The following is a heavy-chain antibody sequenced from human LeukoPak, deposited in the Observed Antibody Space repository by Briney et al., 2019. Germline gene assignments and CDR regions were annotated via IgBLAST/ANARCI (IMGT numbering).Heavy chain of an antibody. CDR3: ARESGSSRAAGQHWFDP. CDR2: IYYSGST. Sequence: RTSETLSLTCTVSGGSISSYYWSWIRQPPGKGLEWIGYIYYSGSTNYNPSLKSRVTISVDTSKNQFSLKLSSVTAADTAVYYCARESGSSRAAGQHWFDPWGQGTLVTVSS. CDR1: GGSISSYY. V-gene: IGHV4-59*12. J-gene: IGHJ5*02. D-gene: IGHD6-6*01.